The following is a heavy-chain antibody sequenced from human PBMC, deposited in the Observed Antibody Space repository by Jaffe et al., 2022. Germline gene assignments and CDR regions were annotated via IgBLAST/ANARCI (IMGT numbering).Heavy chain of an antibody. CDR2: IDWDDDK. J-gene: IGHJ4*02. Sequence: QVTLRESGPALVKPTQTLTLTCTFSGFSLSTSGMCVSWIRQPPGKALEWLALIDWDDDKYYSTSLKTRLTISKDTSKNQVVLTMTNMDPVDTATYYCARIQTTTVTTWGGFDYWGQGTLVTVSS. CDR3: ARIQTTTVTTWGGFDY. CDR1: GFSLSTSGMC. D-gene: IGHD4-17*01. V-gene: IGHV2-70*01.